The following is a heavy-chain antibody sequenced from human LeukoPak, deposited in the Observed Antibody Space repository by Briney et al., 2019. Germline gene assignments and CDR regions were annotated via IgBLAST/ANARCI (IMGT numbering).Heavy chain of an antibody. CDR1: GFTFSSYG. Sequence: PGGSLRLSCAASGFTFSSYGMHWVRQAPGKGLEWVAVISYDGSNKYYADSVKGRFTISRDNSKNTLYLQMNSLRAEDTAVYYCAKVGSDEAIDYWGQGTLVPVSS. J-gene: IGHJ4*02. CDR2: ISYDGSNK. CDR3: AKVGSDEAIDY. V-gene: IGHV3-30*18. D-gene: IGHD2-2*03.